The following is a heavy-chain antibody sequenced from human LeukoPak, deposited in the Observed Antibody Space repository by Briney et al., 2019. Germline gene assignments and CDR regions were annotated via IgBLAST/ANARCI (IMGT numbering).Heavy chain of an antibody. D-gene: IGHD2-21*01. CDR1: RFIFSSYS. Sequence: GGSLRLSCAASRFIFSSYSMNWVRQAPGKGLEWVSSISSSSSYIYYADSVKGRFTISRDNAKNSLYLQMKSLRAEDTALYFCVQGPYLDYWGQGTLVTVSS. V-gene: IGHV3-21*06. CDR3: VQGPYLDY. J-gene: IGHJ4*02. CDR2: ISSSSSYI.